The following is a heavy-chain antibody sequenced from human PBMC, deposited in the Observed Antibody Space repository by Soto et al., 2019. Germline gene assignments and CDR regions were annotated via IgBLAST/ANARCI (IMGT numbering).Heavy chain of an antibody. D-gene: IGHD6-13*01. CDR1: GYSFTSYL. J-gene: IGHJ4*02. V-gene: IGHV5-51*01. CDR3: AIQGSSPPDY. Sequence: GESLKISCTGSGYSFTSYLIGWVRQMPGKGLEWMGIIYPGDSDTSSSPSFQGHVTISPHKSISTPYLQRRSLKAPDTAMHYCAIQGSSPPDYWGQGTLVTVSS. CDR2: IYPGDSDT.